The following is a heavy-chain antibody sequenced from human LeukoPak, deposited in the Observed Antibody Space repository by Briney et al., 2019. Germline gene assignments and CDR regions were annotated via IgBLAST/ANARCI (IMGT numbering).Heavy chain of an antibody. J-gene: IGHJ4*02. V-gene: IGHV1-58*01. CDR3: AAGIVGDRGW. Sequence: ASVKVSCKASGFTFGDSAVQWVRQARGQRLEWVGRIVVGSGNTIYAQKFQDRVTVTRDISTNTAYMELRSLRFEDTAVYYCAAGIVGDRGWWGQGTLVTVSS. CDR1: GFTFGDSA. CDR2: IVVGSGNT. D-gene: IGHD1-26*01.